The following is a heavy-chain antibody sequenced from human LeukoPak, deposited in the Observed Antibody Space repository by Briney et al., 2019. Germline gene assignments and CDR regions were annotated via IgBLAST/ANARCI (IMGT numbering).Heavy chain of an antibody. D-gene: IGHD3-9*01. Sequence: PGGSLRLSCAASGFTFSDYYMSWIRQAPGKGLEWVSYISSSGSTIYYADSVKGRFTISRDNSKNTLYLQMNSLRAEDTAVYYCAKDQSYDSLTGYLDYWGQGTLVTVSS. CDR3: AKDQSYDSLTGYLDY. V-gene: IGHV3-11*01. CDR2: ISSSGSTI. CDR1: GFTFSDYY. J-gene: IGHJ4*02.